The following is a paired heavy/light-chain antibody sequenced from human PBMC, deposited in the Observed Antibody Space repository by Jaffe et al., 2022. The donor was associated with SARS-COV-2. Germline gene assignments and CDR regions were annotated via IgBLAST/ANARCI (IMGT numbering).Heavy chain of an antibody. J-gene: IGHJ4*02. CDR3: ARDSVRGAYTADY. D-gene: IGHD4-4*01. CDR1: GFNFGSYW. V-gene: IGHV3-74*03. Sequence: EVQLVESGGGLVQPGGSLRLSCAASGFNFGSYWMQWVRQAPGKGLVWVSGINSDGSNTKYADSVKGRFTISRDNAKNTIYLQMNSLRAEDTAVYYCARDSVRGAYTADYWGQGTLVTVSS. CDR2: INSDGSNT.
Light chain of an antibody. J-gene: IGLJ1*01. CDR3: GTWDSSLSAYV. V-gene: IGLV1-51*02. CDR1: SSNIGNNY. CDR2: ENN. Sequence: QSVLTQPPSVSAAPGQKVTVSCSGSSSNIGNNYVSWYQQLPGTAPKLLIYENNKRPSGIPDRFSGSKSGTSATLGITGLQTGDEADYYCGTWDSSLSAYVFGTGTSVTVL.